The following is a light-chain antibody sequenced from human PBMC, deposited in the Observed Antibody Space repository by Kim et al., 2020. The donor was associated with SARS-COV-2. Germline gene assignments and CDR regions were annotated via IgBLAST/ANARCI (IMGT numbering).Light chain of an antibody. CDR3: HQYRSYPRT. CDR2: DAS. Sequence: DIQMNQSPSTLSASVGDRVTITCRASQSISSSLAWYQQKPGKAPNLLISDASNLHSGVPSRFSGSGSGTEFTLTISSLQPDDFATYYCHQYRSYPRTFGQGTKVDIK. V-gene: IGKV1-5*01. J-gene: IGKJ1*01. CDR1: QSISSS.